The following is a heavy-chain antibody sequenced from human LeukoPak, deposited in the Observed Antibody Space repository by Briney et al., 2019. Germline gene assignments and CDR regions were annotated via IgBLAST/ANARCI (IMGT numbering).Heavy chain of an antibody. J-gene: IGHJ3*02. CDR2: IYYSGST. CDR3: ARVRYFRDAFDI. CDR1: GGSISSYY. V-gene: IGHV4-59*01. D-gene: IGHD3-9*01. Sequence: SETLSLTCTVSGGSISSYYWSWIRQPPGKGLEWIGYIYYSGSTNYNPSLKSQVTISVDTSKNQFSLKLSSVTAADTAVYYCARVRYFRDAFDIWGQGTMVTVSS.